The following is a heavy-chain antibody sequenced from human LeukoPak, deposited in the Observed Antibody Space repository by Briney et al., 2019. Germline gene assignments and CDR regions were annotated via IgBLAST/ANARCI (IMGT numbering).Heavy chain of an antibody. J-gene: IGHJ4*02. V-gene: IGHV4-31*03. CDR3: ARAPRYTHSWYYFDY. CDR1: GGSISSDDYY. D-gene: IGHD6-13*01. CDR2: IYYTGTT. Sequence: SETLSLTCTVSGGSISSDDYYWSWIRQRPGKGLEWIGYIYYTGTTYFNPSLKSRITISLNMSKNQFSLKLTSMSAADTAVYYCARAPRYTHSWYYFDYWGQGTQVTVSS.